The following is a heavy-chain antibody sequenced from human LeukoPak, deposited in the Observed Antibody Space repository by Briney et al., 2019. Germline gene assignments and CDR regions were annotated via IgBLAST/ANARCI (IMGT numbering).Heavy chain of an antibody. V-gene: IGHV4-31*03. D-gene: IGHD3-22*01. CDR3: AISSYDSSGWGWFDP. CDR1: GGSISSGGYY. Sequence: SETLSLTCTVSGGSISSGGYYWSWIRQHPGKGLEWIGYIYYSGSTYYNPSLKSRVTISVDTSKNQFSLKLSSVTAADTAVYYCAISSYDSSGWGWFDPWGQGTLVTVSS. CDR2: IYYSGST. J-gene: IGHJ5*02.